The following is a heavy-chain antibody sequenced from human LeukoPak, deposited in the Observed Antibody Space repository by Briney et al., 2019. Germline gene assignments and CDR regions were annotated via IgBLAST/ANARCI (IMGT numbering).Heavy chain of an antibody. Sequence: SETLSLTCTVSGGSVSSGSYYWSWIRQPPGKGLEWIGYIYYSGSTNYKPSLKSRVTISVDTSKNQFSLKLSSVTAADTAVYYCARDPYGEAPSYYYYGMDVWGQGTTVTVSS. CDR3: ARDPYGEAPSYYYYGMDV. D-gene: IGHD4-17*01. V-gene: IGHV4-61*01. CDR1: GGSVSSGSYY. J-gene: IGHJ6*02. CDR2: IYYSGST.